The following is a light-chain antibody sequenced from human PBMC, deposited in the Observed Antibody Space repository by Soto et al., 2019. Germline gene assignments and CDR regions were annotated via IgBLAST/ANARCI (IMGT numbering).Light chain of an antibody. CDR2: DVS. J-gene: IGLJ2*01. CDR1: SSDFGGYTY. CDR3: SSYATSSTRDVV. Sequence: QSVLTQPASVSGSPGQSITISCTGTSSDFGGYTYVSWYQQHPGKAPKLIIYDVSNRPSGVSYRFSGSESGNTASLTISGLQAEDEADYYCSSYATSSTRDVVFGGGTKLTVL. V-gene: IGLV2-14*01.